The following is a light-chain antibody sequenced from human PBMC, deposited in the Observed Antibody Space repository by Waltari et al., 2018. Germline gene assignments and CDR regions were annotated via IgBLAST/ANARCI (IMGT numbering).Light chain of an antibody. V-gene: IGLV3-21*02. J-gene: IGLJ2*01. CDR3: QVWDSSGDLLVI. CDR2: EDS. CDR1: NIEAKS. Sequence: SYVLTQPHSVSVAPGQTARITCGGDNIEAKSVHWYQQKPGQAPVVVGFEDSDRPSGIPERFSGANSGNTATLTISRVEGGDEADYFCQVWDSSGDLLVIFGGGTKLTVL.